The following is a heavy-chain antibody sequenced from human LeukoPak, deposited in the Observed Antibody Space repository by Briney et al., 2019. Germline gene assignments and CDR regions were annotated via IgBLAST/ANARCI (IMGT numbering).Heavy chain of an antibody. CDR3: ARVSYCSGPTCYNSDYYYGMDV. CDR1: GGTFSNFA. CDR2: IIPILNIA. Sequence: ASVKVSCKSSGGTFSNFAITWVRQAPGQGPEWMGRIIPILNIANYAQKFLGRVTITADKSTNTAYMELSSLRSEDTAIYYCARVSYCSGPTCYNSDYYYGMDVWGQGTTVTVSS. J-gene: IGHJ6*02. V-gene: IGHV1-69*04. D-gene: IGHD2-2*01.